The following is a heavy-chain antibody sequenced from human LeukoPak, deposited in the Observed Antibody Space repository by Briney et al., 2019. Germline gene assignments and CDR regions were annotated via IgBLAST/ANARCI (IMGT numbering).Heavy chain of an antibody. CDR3: ARTRDTAMDLPPYNWFDP. V-gene: IGHV4-4*09. CDR2: IYTSGST. D-gene: IGHD5-18*01. Sequence: PSETLSLTCTVSGGSISSYYWSWIRQPPGKGLEWIGYIYTSGSTNYNPSLKSRVTISVDTSKNQFSLKLSSVTAADTAVYYCARTRDTAMDLPPYNWFDPWGQETLVTVSS. CDR1: GGSISSYY. J-gene: IGHJ5*02.